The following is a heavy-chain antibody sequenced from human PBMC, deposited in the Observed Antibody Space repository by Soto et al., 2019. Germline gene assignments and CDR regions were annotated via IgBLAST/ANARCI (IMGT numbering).Heavy chain of an antibody. Sequence: PSETLSLTCTVSGGSVSSGSYYWSWIRQPPGKGLEWIGYIYYSGSTNYKPSPKSRVTISVDTSKNQLSLKLSSVTAAEMAVFYCARDLGGAARPFDYWGQGALVTVPS. CDR1: GGSVSSGSYY. CDR2: IYYSGST. V-gene: IGHV4-61*01. D-gene: IGHD3-16*01. CDR3: ARDLGGAARPFDY. J-gene: IGHJ4*02.